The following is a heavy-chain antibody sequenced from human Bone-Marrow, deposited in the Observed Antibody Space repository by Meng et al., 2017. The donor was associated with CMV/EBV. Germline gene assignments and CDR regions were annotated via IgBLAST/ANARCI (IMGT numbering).Heavy chain of an antibody. CDR1: GFTFSSYG. D-gene: IGHD2-21*01. V-gene: IGHV3-30*02. CDR2: IRYDGSNK. CDR3: AREGAYCGGDCYSARWFDP. Sequence: GGSLRLSCAASGFTFSSYGMHWVRQAPGKGLEWVAFIRYDGSNKYYADSVKGRFTISRDNSKNTLYLQMNSLGAEDTAVYYCAREGAYCGGDCYSARWFDPWGQGTLVTVSS. J-gene: IGHJ5*02.